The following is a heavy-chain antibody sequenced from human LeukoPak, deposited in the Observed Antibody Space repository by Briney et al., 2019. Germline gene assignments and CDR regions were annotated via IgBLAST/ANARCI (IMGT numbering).Heavy chain of an antibody. CDR3: ARDRAVATIGGVDY. Sequence: ASVKVSCKASGYKFTSYGISWVRQAPGQGLEWMGWISPNSGGTNYAQKFQGRVTMTRDTSISTAYMELSSLRSDDTAVYYCARDRAVATIGGVDYWGQGTLVTVSS. CDR2: ISPNSGGT. D-gene: IGHD5-12*01. J-gene: IGHJ4*02. V-gene: IGHV1-2*02. CDR1: GYKFTSYG.